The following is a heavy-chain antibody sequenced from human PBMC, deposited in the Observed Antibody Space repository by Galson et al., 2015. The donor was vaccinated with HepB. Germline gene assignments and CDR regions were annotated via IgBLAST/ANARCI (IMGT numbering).Heavy chain of an antibody. CDR2: ITTYSGNT. Sequence: SVKVSCKASGYRFTTYGINWVRQAPGQGLEWMGWITTYSGNTNYAQKFQGRVTMTTDTSTSTVYMELRSLRSDDTAVYYCTRYYDSSGYHYVDFDSWGQGTLITVSS. CDR1: GYRFTTYG. J-gene: IGHJ4*02. D-gene: IGHD3-22*01. CDR3: TRYYDSSGYHYVDFDS. V-gene: IGHV1-18*04.